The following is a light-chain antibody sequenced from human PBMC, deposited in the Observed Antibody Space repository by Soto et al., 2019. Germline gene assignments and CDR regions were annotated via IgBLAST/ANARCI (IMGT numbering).Light chain of an antibody. V-gene: IGKV1-9*01. CDR3: QQVNSFPPFT. Sequence: DIQLTQSPSFLSASVGDRVTITCRASQDISSSLAWYQQKPGKAPKILMYAASSLESWVPSRFSGSGSGTEFTLTIRSLQPDDFATYYCQQVNSFPPFTFGGGTTVEIK. CDR2: AAS. CDR1: QDISSS. J-gene: IGKJ4*01.